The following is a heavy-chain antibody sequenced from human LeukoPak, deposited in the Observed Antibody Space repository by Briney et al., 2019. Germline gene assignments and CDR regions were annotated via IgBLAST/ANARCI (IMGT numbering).Heavy chain of an antibody. CDR3: ARRGGGYGGYDAFDI. J-gene: IGHJ3*02. Sequence: GASVKVSCKASGYTFTGYYMHWVRQAPGQGLEWMGWINPNSGGTNYAQKFQGRVTMTRDTSISTAYMELSRLRSDDTAVYYCARRGGGYGGYDAFDIWGQGTMVTVSS. D-gene: IGHD4-23*01. CDR1: GYTFTGYY. V-gene: IGHV1-2*02. CDR2: INPNSGGT.